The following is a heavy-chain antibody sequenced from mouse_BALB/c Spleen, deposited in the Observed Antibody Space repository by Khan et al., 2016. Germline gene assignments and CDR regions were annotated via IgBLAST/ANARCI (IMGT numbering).Heavy chain of an antibody. V-gene: IGHV5-4*02. CDR2: ISDGGSYT. Sequence: EVELVESGGDLVKPGGSLKLSCAASGFTFSDYYMYWVHQTPEKRLEWVATISDGGSYTYYPDSVKGRFTISRDNATNNPYLQMSSLKSEDTAMYYCARGGLRGGAWFAYWGQGTLVTVSA. J-gene: IGHJ3*01. CDR3: ARGGLRGGAWFAY. D-gene: IGHD2-2*01. CDR1: GFTFSDYY.